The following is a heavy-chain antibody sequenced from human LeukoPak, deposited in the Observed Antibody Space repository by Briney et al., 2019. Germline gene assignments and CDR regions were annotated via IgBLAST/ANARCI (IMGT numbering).Heavy chain of an antibody. D-gene: IGHD3-10*01. V-gene: IGHV3-20*04. J-gene: IGHJ4*02. CDR1: GLKFDESV. Sequence: GGSLRLSCEASGLKFDESVMSWVRQTPGRGLEWVASMSWNGVMTGYVDSVKGRFTISRDNSKNKLYLQINSLRADDTAVYYCARDGASGSLPPLGELDNWGQGTLVTVSS. CDR2: MSWNGVMT. CDR3: ARDGASGSLPPLGELDN.